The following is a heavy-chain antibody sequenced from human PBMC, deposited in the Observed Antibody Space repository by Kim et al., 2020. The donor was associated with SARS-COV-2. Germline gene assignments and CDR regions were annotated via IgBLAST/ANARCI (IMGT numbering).Heavy chain of an antibody. CDR1: GYTFTGYY. CDR2: INPNSGGT. V-gene: IGHV1-2*02. Sequence: ASVKVSCKASGYTFTGYYMHWVRLAPGQGLEWMGWINPNSGGTNYAQKFQGRVTMTRDTSISTAYMELSRLRSDDTAVYYCARGAVVLRGTYYDSRDHYYYGMDIWGHGTTVTVSS. D-gene: IGHD3-22*01. CDR3: ARGAVVLRGTYYDSRDHYYYGMDI. J-gene: IGHJ6*02.